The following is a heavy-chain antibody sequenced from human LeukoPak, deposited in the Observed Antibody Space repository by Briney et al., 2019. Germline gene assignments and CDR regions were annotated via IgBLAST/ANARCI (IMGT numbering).Heavy chain of an antibody. J-gene: IGHJ4*02. Sequence: ASVKVSCKASGYTFTSYGISWVRQAPGQGLEWMGWISAYNGNTNYAQKLQGRVTMTTDTSTSTAYMELSRLRSDDTAVYYCARTPNYYDSSGYPDYWGQGTLVTVSS. CDR2: ISAYNGNT. V-gene: IGHV1-18*01. D-gene: IGHD3-22*01. CDR3: ARTPNYYDSSGYPDY. CDR1: GYTFTSYG.